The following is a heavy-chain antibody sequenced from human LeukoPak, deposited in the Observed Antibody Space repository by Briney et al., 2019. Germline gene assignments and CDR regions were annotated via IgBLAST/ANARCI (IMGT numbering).Heavy chain of an antibody. Sequence: ASGKVSCKASGYTFTSYGISWVRQAPGQGLEWMGWISAYNGNTNYAQKLQGRVTMATDTSTSTAYMELRSLRSDDTAVYYCAREDRHMNWFDPWGQGTLVTVSS. CDR1: GYTFTSYG. CDR3: AREDRHMNWFDP. V-gene: IGHV1-18*01. J-gene: IGHJ5*02. CDR2: ISAYNGNT.